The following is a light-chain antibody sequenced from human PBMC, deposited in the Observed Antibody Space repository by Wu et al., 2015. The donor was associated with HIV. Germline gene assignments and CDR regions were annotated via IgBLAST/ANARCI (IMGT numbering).Light chain of an antibody. Sequence: EIVMTQSPATLSLSPGERATLSCRASQSVSSNLAWYQQRTGQAPRLLIYAASTRATGIPARFSGSGSGTDFTLTISRLEPEDFAVYYCQQYGNSRYSFGQGSKLEIK. CDR2: AAS. V-gene: IGKV3D-15*01. CDR3: QQYGNSRYS. CDR1: QSVSSN. J-gene: IGKJ2*03.